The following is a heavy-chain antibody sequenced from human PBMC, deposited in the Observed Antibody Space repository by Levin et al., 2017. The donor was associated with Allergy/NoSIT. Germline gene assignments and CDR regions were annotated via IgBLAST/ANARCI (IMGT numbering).Heavy chain of an antibody. CDR3: ARGGTGGWYDRRRRGYFDY. V-gene: IGHV4-4*02. CDR1: GGSISSSNW. CDR2: IYHSGST. Sequence: SETLSLTCAVSGGSISSSNWWSWVRQPPGTGLEWIGEIYHSGSTNYNPSLKSRVTISVDKSKNQFSLKLSSVTAADTAVYYCARGGTGGWYDRRRRGYFDYWGQGTLVTVSS. J-gene: IGHJ4*02. D-gene: IGHD6-19*01.